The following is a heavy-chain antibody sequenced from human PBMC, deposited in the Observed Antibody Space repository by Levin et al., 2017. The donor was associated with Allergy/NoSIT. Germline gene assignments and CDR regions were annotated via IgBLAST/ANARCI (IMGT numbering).Heavy chain of an antibody. CDR2: FYYSGTT. Sequence: SETLSLTCTVSGGSIRGHYWGWIRQSPGKELEWIGTFYYSGTTNYNPSLQSRVTISADTSKNQFSLNVASVTPADTAVYYCARGYTLMVPNFDFWGQGTLVTVSS. D-gene: IGHD3-10*01. CDR1: GGSIRGHY. CDR3: ARGYTLMVPNFDF. V-gene: IGHV4-59*11. J-gene: IGHJ4*02.